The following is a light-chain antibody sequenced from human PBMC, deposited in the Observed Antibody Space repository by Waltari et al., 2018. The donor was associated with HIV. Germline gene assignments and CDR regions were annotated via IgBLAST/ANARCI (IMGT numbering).Light chain of an antibody. Sequence: QSALTQPPSASGSPGQSVTISCTGSSSDVGGYNYVSWYQQYPGKAPKLRIAEVTKRPSGVPDRCSGSKSGNTASLTVSGLRAEDEAEYYCSSYAGNNILVFGGGTKLTVL. J-gene: IGLJ2*01. CDR2: EVT. CDR1: SSDVGGYNY. CDR3: SSYAGNNILV. V-gene: IGLV2-8*01.